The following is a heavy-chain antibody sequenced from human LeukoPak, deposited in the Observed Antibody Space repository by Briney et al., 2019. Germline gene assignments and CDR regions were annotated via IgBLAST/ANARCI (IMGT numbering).Heavy chain of an antibody. V-gene: IGHV4-59*01. CDR2: IYYSGST. D-gene: IGHD2-15*01. J-gene: IGHJ4*02. CDR3: ARDSGRSGDFDY. CDR1: GGSISSYY. Sequence: SETLSLTCTVSGGSISSYYWSWIRQPPGQGLEWIGYIYYSGSTNYNPSLKSRVTISVDTSKNQFSLKLSSVTAADTAVYYCARDSGRSGDFDYWGQGTLVTVSS.